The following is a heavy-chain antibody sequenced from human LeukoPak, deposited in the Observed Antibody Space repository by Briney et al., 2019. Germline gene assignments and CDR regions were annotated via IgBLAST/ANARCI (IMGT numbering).Heavy chain of an antibody. V-gene: IGHV1-24*01. Sequence: ASVKVSCKVSGYTLTELSMHWVRQAPGKGLEWMGGFDPEDGETIYAQKFQGRVTMTEDTSTDTAYMELGSLRSEDTAVYYCATDLSSSGSYYEVHYWGQGTLVTVSS. CDR1: GYTLTELS. CDR2: FDPEDGET. J-gene: IGHJ4*02. D-gene: IGHD1-26*01. CDR3: ATDLSSSGSYYEVHY.